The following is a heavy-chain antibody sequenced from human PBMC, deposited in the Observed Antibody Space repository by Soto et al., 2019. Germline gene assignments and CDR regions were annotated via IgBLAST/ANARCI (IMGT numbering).Heavy chain of an antibody. D-gene: IGHD3-10*01. CDR3: ATLARYGSGSYYNENWFDP. J-gene: IGHJ5*02. CDR1: GGSFSGYY. Sequence: SETLSLTCAVYGGSFSGYYWSWIRQPPGKGLEWIGEINHSGSTNYNPSLKCRVTISVDTSKNQFSLKLSSVTAADTAVYYCATLARYGSGSYYNENWFDPWGQGTLVTVSS. CDR2: INHSGST. V-gene: IGHV4-34*01.